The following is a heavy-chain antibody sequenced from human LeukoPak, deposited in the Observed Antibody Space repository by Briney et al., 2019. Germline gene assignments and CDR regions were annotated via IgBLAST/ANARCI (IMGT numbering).Heavy chain of an antibody. CDR2: IYYTGTT. CDR3: ARGVQGSFDI. J-gene: IGHJ3*02. CDR1: GGSINNYY. V-gene: IGHV4-59*01. Sequence: PSETLSLTCTVSGGSINNYYWSWIRQPPGKGLELIVYIYYTGTTDYNPSLKSRVTISVDTSKNQFSLKLSSVTAADTAVYYCARGVQGSFDIWGQGTMVTVSS.